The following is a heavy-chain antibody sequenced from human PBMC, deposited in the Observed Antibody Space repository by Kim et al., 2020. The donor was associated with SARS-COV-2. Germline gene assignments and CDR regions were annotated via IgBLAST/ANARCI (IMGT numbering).Heavy chain of an antibody. CDR1: GYTFTGYY. D-gene: IGHD3-3*01. CDR3: ARGTRITIFGVVTGPYYYYGMDV. CDR2: INPNSGGT. V-gene: IGHV1-2*04. Sequence: ASVKVSCKASGYTFTGYYMHWVRQAPGQGLEWMGWINPNSGGTNYAQKFQGWVTMTRDTSISTAYMELSRLRSDDTAVYYCARGTRITIFGVVTGPYYYYGMDVWGQGNTVTVSS. J-gene: IGHJ6*02.